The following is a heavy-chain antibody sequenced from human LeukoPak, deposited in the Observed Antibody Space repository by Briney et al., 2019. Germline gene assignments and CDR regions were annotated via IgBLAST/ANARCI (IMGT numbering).Heavy chain of an antibody. Sequence: PSETLFLNCIVSGGPKSLYHLRGLRQPAGKGLEWIGRMYTSGSTYYNPSLKSRVTISVDTSKNQFSLKLSSVTAAHTAVYYCASHASGGCYWAFDFWGQGTLVTVSS. CDR3: ASHASGGCYWAFDF. J-gene: IGHJ4*03. CDR2: MYTSGST. D-gene: IGHD3-22*01. V-gene: IGHV4-4*07. CDR1: GGPKSLYH.